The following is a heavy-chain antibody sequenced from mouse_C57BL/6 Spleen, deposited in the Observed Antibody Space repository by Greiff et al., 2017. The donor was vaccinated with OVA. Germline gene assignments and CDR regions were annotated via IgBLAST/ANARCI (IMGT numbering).Heavy chain of an antibody. CDR1: GYAFSSYW. Sequence: QVQLQQSGAELVKPGASVKISCKASGYAFSSYWMNWVKQRPGKGLEWIGEIYPGDGDTNSNGKFNGKATLTADKSSSTAYMQLSSLTSGDDAVYFYARTLDDSYAMDYWGQGTSVTVSS. D-gene: IGHD2-13*01. J-gene: IGHJ4*01. V-gene: IGHV1-80*01. CDR3: ARTLDDSYAMDY. CDR2: IYPGDGDT.